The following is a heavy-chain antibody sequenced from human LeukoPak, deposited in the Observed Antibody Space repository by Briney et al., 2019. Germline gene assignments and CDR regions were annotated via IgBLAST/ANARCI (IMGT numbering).Heavy chain of an antibody. D-gene: IGHD4-23*01. CDR2: ISGSGSTV. J-gene: IGHJ5*01. CDR1: GFTFSDYY. Sequence: SRGSLRLSCAASGFTFSDYYMSWIRQAPGKGLEWVSYISGSGSTVYYAASVRGRFTISRDNAKNSLFLQMNSLRAEDTAVYYCARDRGNSDPGDWFDSWGQGTLVTVSS. CDR3: ARDRGNSDPGDWFDS. V-gene: IGHV3-11*01.